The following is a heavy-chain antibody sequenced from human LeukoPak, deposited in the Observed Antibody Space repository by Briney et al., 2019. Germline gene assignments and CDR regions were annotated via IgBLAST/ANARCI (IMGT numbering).Heavy chain of an antibody. CDR1: GYTFTSYY. D-gene: IGHD6-19*01. J-gene: IGHJ5*02. V-gene: IGHV1-46*01. Sequence: GASVKVSCKASGYTFTSYYMHWVRQAPGQGLEWMGIINPSGGSTSYAQKLQGRVTMTRDTSTSTVYMELSSLRSEDTAVYYCARDQQPGYSSGHWFDPWGQGTLVTVSS. CDR2: INPSGGST. CDR3: ARDQQPGYSSGHWFDP.